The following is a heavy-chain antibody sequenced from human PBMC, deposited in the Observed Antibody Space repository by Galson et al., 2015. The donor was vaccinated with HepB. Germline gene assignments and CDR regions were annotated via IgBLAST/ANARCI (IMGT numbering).Heavy chain of an antibody. V-gene: IGHV3-48*02. CDR3: AATMIALDY. D-gene: IGHD3-22*01. Sequence: LRLSCAASGFTFSSYAMSWVRQAPGKGLEWVSGISGSSTTIYYTDSVKGRFTISRDNAKNSLYLQMNSLRDEDTAIYYCAATMIALDYWGQGTLVTVSS. CDR2: ISGSSTTI. CDR1: GFTFSSYA. J-gene: IGHJ4*02.